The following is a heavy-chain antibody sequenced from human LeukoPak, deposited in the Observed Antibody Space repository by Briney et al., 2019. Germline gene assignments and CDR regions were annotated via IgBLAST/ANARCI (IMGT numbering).Heavy chain of an antibody. CDR1: GFTFSDCY. J-gene: IGHJ4*02. CDR3: ATIEWGQMHY. Sequence: GGSLRLSCAASGFTFSDCYMTWIRQAPGKGLECVSYISSSGNSVYYADSVRGRFTISRDNAKNSLCLQMNSLRAEDTAVYYCATIEWGQMHYWGQGALVTVSS. D-gene: IGHD1-26*01. V-gene: IGHV3-11*01. CDR2: ISSSGNSV.